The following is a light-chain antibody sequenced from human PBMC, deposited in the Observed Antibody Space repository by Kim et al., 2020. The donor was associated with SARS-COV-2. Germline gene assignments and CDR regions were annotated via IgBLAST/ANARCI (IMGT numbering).Light chain of an antibody. V-gene: IGKV1-6*01. CDR3: LQDSRYPRT. CDR2: AAS. Sequence: ESTGDRVTITCRASQAIRNELGWYQQKPGKAPKVPIYAASTLQSGVSSRFSGSGSGTDFTLTISSLQPEDFATYYCLQDSRYPRTFGQGTKVDIK. J-gene: IGKJ1*01. CDR1: QAIRNE.